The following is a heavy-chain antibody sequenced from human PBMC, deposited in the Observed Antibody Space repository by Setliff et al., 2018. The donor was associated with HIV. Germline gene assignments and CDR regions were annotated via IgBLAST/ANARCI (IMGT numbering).Heavy chain of an antibody. D-gene: IGHD3-22*01. CDR2: ISAYNGNT. CDR3: ARDYYDDSSGYRYFDY. CDR1: GYTFTSYG. J-gene: IGHJ4*02. V-gene: IGHV1-18*01. Sequence: ASVKVSCKASGYTFTSYGISWVRQAPGQGLEWMGWISAYNGNTNYAQKFQGRVTMTTDTSTSTAYMELRSLRSDDTAVYYCARDYYDDSSGYRYFDYWGQGTLVTVSS.